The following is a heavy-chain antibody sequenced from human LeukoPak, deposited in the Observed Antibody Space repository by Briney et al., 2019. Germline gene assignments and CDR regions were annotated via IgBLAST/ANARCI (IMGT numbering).Heavy chain of an antibody. Sequence: AETLSLTCTVSAGSISGYYWTWIRQPPGKGLEWIGYVYYTGSTNYNPSLKSRVAISLDTSKNQFSLNLNSVTAADTAVYYCARWFCGGGTCRGAVDYWGQGTLVTVSS. V-gene: IGHV4-59*01. CDR1: AGSISGYY. CDR3: ARWFCGGGTCRGAVDY. J-gene: IGHJ4*02. D-gene: IGHD2-15*01. CDR2: VYYTGST.